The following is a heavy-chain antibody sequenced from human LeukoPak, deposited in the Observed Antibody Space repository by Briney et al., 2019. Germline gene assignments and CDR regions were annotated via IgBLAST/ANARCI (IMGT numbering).Heavy chain of an antibody. CDR3: ARAGATHCSGGSCYLDY. V-gene: IGHV3-30*14. Sequence: GRSLRLSCAASGFTFSSYAMHWVRQAPGKGLEWVAVISYDGSNKYYADSVKGRFTISRDNSKNTLYLQMNSLRAEDTAVYYCARAGATHCSGGSCYLDYWGQGTLVTVSS. D-gene: IGHD2-15*01. CDR1: GFTFSSYA. CDR2: ISYDGSNK. J-gene: IGHJ4*02.